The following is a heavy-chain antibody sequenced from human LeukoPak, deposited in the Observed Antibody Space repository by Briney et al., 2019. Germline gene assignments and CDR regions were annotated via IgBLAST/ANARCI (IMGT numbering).Heavy chain of an antibody. J-gene: IGHJ4*02. D-gene: IGHD5-12*01. CDR1: GGSISSGDYY. CDR3: ARVVSVATIDFDY. CDR2: IYYSGST. Sequence: SQTLSLTCTVSGGSISSGDYYWSWIRQPPGKGLEWIGYIYYSGSTYYNPSLKSRVTMSVDTSKNQVSLKLRSVTAADTAVYYCARVVSVATIDFDYWGQGTLVTVSS. V-gene: IGHV4-30-4*01.